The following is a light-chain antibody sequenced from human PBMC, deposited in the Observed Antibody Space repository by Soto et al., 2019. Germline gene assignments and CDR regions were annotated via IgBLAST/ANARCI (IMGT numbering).Light chain of an antibody. J-gene: IGKJ4*01. V-gene: IGKV1-12*01. CDR2: AAT. Sequence: DRQMTQSRSALAASLGYRVTITCRASQDISSWVAWYQQKPGKAPKLLISAATSLQSGVPRRFSGSGSGTDFTLIISSLQPEDLATYFCQQGDSFPFTFGGGTKVDI. CDR1: QDISSW. CDR3: QQGDSFPFT.